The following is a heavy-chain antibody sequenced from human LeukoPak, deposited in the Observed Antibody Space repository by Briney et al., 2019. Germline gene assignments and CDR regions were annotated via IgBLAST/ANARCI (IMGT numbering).Heavy chain of an antibody. J-gene: IGHJ4*02. D-gene: IGHD6-19*01. CDR1: GGSVGSSDSY. Sequence: PSETLSLTCTVSGGSVGSSDSYWVWVRQPPGKGLEWVGSIYYGGTTHYSPSLKSRVTMSVDTSKNQFSLKLTSVTAADTAVYYCARVDSSVWFFDYWGQGTLVTVSS. CDR2: IYYGGTT. V-gene: IGHV4-39*07. CDR3: ARVDSSVWFFDY.